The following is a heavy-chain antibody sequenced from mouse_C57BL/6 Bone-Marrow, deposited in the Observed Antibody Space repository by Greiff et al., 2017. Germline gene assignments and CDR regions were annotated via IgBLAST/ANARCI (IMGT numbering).Heavy chain of an antibody. J-gene: IGHJ4*01. Sequence: QVQLQQSGPELVKPGASVKISCKASGYSFTSYYIHWVTQRPGQGLEWIGWIYPGSGNTKYNETFKGKATLTADTSSSTAYMQLSSLTSEDSAVYYCAREGIYDETLYAMDYWGQGTPVTVSS. V-gene: IGHV1-66*01. CDR2: IYPGSGNT. CDR3: AREGIYDETLYAMDY. CDR1: GYSFTSYY. D-gene: IGHD2-4*01.